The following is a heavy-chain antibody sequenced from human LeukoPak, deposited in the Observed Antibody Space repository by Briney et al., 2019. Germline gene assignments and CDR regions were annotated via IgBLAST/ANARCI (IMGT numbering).Heavy chain of an antibody. Sequence: GGSLRLSCAASGFTFSSYWMHWVRQAPGKGLVWVSRINSDGSSTSYADSVKGRFTISRDNAKNSLYLQMTSLRADDTAVYYCARPQLGINYHYYMDVWGKGTTVIVSS. CDR3: ARPQLGINYHYYMDV. CDR2: INSDGSST. D-gene: IGHD3-16*01. CDR1: GFTFSSYW. V-gene: IGHV3-74*01. J-gene: IGHJ6*03.